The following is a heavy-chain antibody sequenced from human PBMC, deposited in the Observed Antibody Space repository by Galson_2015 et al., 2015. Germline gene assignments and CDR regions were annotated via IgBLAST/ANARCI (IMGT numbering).Heavy chain of an antibody. CDR1: GFTFSSYE. J-gene: IGHJ4*02. CDR3: ASRVPGYDFWSGYPPV. D-gene: IGHD3-3*01. CDR2: ISSSGSTI. V-gene: IGHV3-48*03. Sequence: SLRLSCAASGFTFSSYEMNWVRQAPGKGLEWVSYISSSGSTIYYADSVKGRFTISRDNAKNSLYLQMNSLRAEDTAVYYCASRVPGYDFWSGYPPVWGQGTLVAVSS.